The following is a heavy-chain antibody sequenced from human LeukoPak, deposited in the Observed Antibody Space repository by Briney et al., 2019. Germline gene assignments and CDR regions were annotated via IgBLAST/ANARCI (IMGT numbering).Heavy chain of an antibody. CDR3: ARVRYSYGLNYFDY. CDR1: GGSISSGGYS. V-gene: IGHV4-30-2*01. CDR2: IYHSGST. Sequence: SETLSLTCAASGGSISSGGYSWSWIRQPPGKGLEWIGYIYHSGSTYYNPSLKSRVTISVDRSKNQFSLKLSSVTAADTAVYYCARVRYSYGLNYFDYWGQGTLVTVSS. J-gene: IGHJ4*02. D-gene: IGHD5-18*01.